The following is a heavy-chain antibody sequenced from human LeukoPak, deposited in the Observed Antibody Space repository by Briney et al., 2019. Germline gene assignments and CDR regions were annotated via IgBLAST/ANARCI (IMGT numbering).Heavy chain of an antibody. CDR2: IWYDGSNK. D-gene: IGHD6-19*01. V-gene: IGHV3-33*01. CDR3: ARDKQWLGVTYFDY. CDR1: GFTFSSYG. J-gene: IGHJ4*02. Sequence: GRSLRLSCAASGFTFSSYGMHWVRQAPGKGLEWVAVIWYDGSNKYYADSVKGRFTISRDNSKNTLYLQMNSLRAEDTAVYYCARDKQWLGVTYFDYWGQGTLVTVSS.